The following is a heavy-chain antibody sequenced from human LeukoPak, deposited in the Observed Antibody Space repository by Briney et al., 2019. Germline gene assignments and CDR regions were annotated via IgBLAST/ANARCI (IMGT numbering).Heavy chain of an antibody. V-gene: IGHV4-4*07. J-gene: IGHJ4*02. CDR3: ARVNSSGSFHDY. CDR2: ISTSGNT. Sequence: SETLSLTCTVSGGSISSYYWSWIRQPAGRGPEWIGRISTSGNTNYNPSLTSRVTVSVDKSKNQFSLNLNSVTAADTAVYFCARVNSSGSFHDYWGQGARVTVSS. D-gene: IGHD3-22*01. CDR1: GGSISSYY.